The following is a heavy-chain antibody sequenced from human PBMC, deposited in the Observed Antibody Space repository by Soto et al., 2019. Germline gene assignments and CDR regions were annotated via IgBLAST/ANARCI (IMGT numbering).Heavy chain of an antibody. J-gene: IGHJ5*02. CDR2: TYYTGIT. CDR1: GGSITSGGYY. CDR3: ARGGSTWYGDNWLDP. D-gene: IGHD6-13*01. Sequence: VQLRESGPGLVKPSQTLSLTCKVSGGSITSGGYYWSWIRQHPVKGLEWIGYTYYTGITYYNPSLKGRVTISLDTYRSHFSLSLTSVTAADTAIYYCARGGSTWYGDNWLDPWGPGTLVTVSS. V-gene: IGHV4-31*03.